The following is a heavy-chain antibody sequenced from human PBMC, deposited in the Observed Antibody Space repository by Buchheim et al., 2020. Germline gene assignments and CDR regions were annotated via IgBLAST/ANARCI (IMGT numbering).Heavy chain of an antibody. Sequence: QAQLVASGGGVVQPGGSLRLSCAASGFALSSYGIHWVRQAPGKGLEWVTGIWFDGRDQYYADSVKGRFTISRDNSKNTLHLQMNSLRAEDTAVYYCAKDRGSGWYVGAFDYWGQGTL. CDR2: IWFDGRDQ. J-gene: IGHJ4*02. CDR3: AKDRGSGWYVGAFDY. CDR1: GFALSSYG. V-gene: IGHV3-33*03. D-gene: IGHD6-19*01.